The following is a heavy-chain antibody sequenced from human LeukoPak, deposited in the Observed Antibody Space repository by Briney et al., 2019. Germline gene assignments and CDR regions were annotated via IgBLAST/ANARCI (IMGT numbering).Heavy chain of an antibody. V-gene: IGHV3-23*01. J-gene: IGHJ4*02. CDR3: AKDCNGGNCYIDY. D-gene: IGHD2-15*01. CDR1: GFTFTNYA. CDR2: MSGRGVST. Sequence: GGSLRLSCAASGFTFTNYAMSWVRQAPGKGLEWVSGMSGRGVSTYYADSVRGRFTISSDNSKNTLYLQMNSLRAEDTAIYYCAKDCNGGNCYIDYWGQGTLVTVAS.